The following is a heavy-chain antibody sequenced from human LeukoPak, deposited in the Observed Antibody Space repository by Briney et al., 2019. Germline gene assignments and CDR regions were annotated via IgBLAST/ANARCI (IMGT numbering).Heavy chain of an antibody. CDR1: GGSFTSGGYS. J-gene: IGHJ6*02. CDR3: ARGGAAKVTTYYYGMDV. CDR2: IYHSGNT. V-gene: IGHV4-30-2*01. Sequence: SETLSLTCAVSGGSFTSGGYSWSWIRQPPGKGLEWIGYIYHSGNTYYNPSLKSRVTISVDRSKNQFSLKLSSVTAADTAVYYCARGGAAKVTTYYYGMDVWGQGATVTVSS. D-gene: IGHD4-11*01.